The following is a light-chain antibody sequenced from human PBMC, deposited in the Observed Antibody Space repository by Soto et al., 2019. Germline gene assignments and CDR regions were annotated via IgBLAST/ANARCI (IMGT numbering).Light chain of an antibody. Sequence: DIVLTQTPLSSPVTVGQPASISCRSSQRLVHSDGNTSLSWLQQRPGQPPRLLIYQISNRVSGVPDRFTGSGAGADFTLKISRVEAEDVGTYYCMQATQFPLTVGGGTKVKIK. CDR2: QIS. J-gene: IGKJ4*01. V-gene: IGKV2-24*01. CDR3: MQATQFPLT. CDR1: QRLVHSDGNTS.